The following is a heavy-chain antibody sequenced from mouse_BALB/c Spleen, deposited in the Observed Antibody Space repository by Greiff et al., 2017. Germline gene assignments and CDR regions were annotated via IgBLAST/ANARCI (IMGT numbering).Heavy chain of an antibody. D-gene: IGHD2-4*01. CDR2: INPSSGYT. CDR3: ARGRQRGGSTMITTGAMDY. Sequence: VQLQQSGAELARPGASVKMSCKASGYTFTSYTMHWVKQRPGQGLEWIGYINPSSGYTNYNQKFKDKATLTADKSSSTAYMQLSSLTSEDSAVYYCARGRQRGGSTMITTGAMDYWGQGTSVTVSS. CDR1: GYTFTSYT. J-gene: IGHJ4*01. V-gene: IGHV1-4*01.